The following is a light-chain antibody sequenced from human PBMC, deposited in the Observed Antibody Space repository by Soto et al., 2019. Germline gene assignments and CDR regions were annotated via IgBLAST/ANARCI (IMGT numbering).Light chain of an antibody. Sequence: QSALTQPASVSGSLGQSTTISCIGSSDNIGSYNLVSWYQQKPGKAPKIIIFEGSKRPSGVSNRFSGSRSGNTASLTISGLQAEDEADYYCCSFEGTGTQYVFGIGTKLTVL. J-gene: IGLJ1*01. CDR3: CSFEGTGTQYV. CDR2: EGS. V-gene: IGLV2-23*01. CDR1: SDNIGSYNL.